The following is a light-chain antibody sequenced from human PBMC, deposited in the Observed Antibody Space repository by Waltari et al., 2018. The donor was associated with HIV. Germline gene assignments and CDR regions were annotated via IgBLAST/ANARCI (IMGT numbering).Light chain of an antibody. V-gene: IGKV3-20*01. CDR3: QQYGRSPCT. J-gene: IGKJ1*01. CDR1: QSVSTTY. Sequence: EIVLTQSPGTLSLSPGERVTLSCRASQSVSTTYLAWYQQIPGQSPRLLIYAASNRATGIPDRFSGSASGTDFTLTISRLEPEDFAVYYCQQYGRSPCTFGRGTKVEIK. CDR2: AAS.